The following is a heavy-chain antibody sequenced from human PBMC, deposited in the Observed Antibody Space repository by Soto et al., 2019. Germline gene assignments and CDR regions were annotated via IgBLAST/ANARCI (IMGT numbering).Heavy chain of an antibody. V-gene: IGHV4-39*01. CDR2: IYYSGST. Sequence: SETLSLTCTVSGGSISSSSYYWGWIRQPPGKGLEWIGSIYYSGSTYYNPSLKSRVTISVDTSKNQFSLKLSSVTAADTAVYYCARPSRITVASGGEFDLWGQGTLVTVSS. D-gene: IGHD6-25*01. CDR1: GGSISSSSYY. J-gene: IGHJ5*02. CDR3: ARPSRITVASGGEFDL.